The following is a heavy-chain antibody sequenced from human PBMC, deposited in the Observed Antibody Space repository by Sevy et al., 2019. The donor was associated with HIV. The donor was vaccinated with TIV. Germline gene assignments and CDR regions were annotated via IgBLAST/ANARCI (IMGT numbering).Heavy chain of an antibody. CDR3: ARGKHVSGYYGSFDY. D-gene: IGHD5-12*01. Sequence: GGSLRLSCAASGLTVSDNFMSWVRQAPGKGLEWVSVIYIGGTTYYADSVKGRFTISRDNSKNRLYLQMNGLRAEDTAVYYCARGKHVSGYYGSFDYWGQGALVTVSS. J-gene: IGHJ4*02. CDR1: GLTVSDNF. CDR2: IYIGGTT. V-gene: IGHV3-53*01.